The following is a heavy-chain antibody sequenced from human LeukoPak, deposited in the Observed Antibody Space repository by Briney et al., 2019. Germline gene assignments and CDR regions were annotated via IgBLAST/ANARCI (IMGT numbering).Heavy chain of an antibody. CDR2: INPNSGGT. CDR1: GYTFTGYY. J-gene: IGHJ4*02. Sequence: AASVTVSCTASGYTFTGYYMHWVRQAPGQGLEWMGRINPNSGGTNYAQKFQGRVTMTRDTSVSTAYMELSRLRSDDTAVYYCARGGYLNRFDYWGQGTLVTVSS. D-gene: IGHD3-22*01. V-gene: IGHV1-2*06. CDR3: ARGGYLNRFDY.